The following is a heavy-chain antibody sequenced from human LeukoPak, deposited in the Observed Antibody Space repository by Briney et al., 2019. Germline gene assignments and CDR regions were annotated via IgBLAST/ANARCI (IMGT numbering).Heavy chain of an antibody. CDR1: GFTVSSNY. J-gene: IGHJ4*02. Sequence: GGSLRLSRAASGFTVSSNYMSWVRQAPGKGLEWVSVIYSGGSTYYADSVKGRFTISRDNSKNTLYLQMNSLRAEDTAVYYCAREEYSGSYRYWGQGTLVTVSS. CDR3: AREEYSGSYRY. V-gene: IGHV3-66*02. D-gene: IGHD1-26*01. CDR2: IYSGGST.